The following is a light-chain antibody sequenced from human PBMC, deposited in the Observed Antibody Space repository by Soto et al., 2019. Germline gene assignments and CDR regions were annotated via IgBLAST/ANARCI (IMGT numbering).Light chain of an antibody. J-gene: IGKJ1*01. CDR3: QQSYTTPRT. V-gene: IGKV1-39*01. CDR1: QSISTF. Sequence: DIQMTQSPSSLSASVGVRVSVTCRASQSISTFLNWYQQRPGEAPKLLIYAASSLQSGVPSRFSGSGPGADFTPTIGSLQPEDFVAFYCQQSYTTPRTFGQGTKVDVK. CDR2: AAS.